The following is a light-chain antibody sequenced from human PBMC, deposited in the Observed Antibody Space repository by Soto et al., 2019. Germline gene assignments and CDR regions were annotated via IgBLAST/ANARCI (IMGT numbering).Light chain of an antibody. CDR1: QSFNSN. J-gene: IGKJ2*01. Sequence: EIVMTQSPATVSVSPGERATLSCRASQSFNSNLAWYQQKPGQAPRLLIYGASTRATGIPARFSGSRSGPDFTLTISSLQSEDFAFYYCQQYNDWPPYTFGQGTKVDIK. V-gene: IGKV3-15*01. CDR2: GAS. CDR3: QQYNDWPPYT.